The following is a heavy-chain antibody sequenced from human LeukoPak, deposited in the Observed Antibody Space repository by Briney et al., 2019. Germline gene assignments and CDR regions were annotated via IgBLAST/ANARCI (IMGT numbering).Heavy chain of an antibody. CDR1: GFALYKYN. V-gene: IGHV1-18*04. CDR3: ARNTYGYKFSKDV. J-gene: IGHJ6*04. CDR2: ITAFNGNT. Sequence: ASVKVSCKASGFALYKYNIVWVRQAPGQGLEWVGWITAFNGNTNYAQKVQGRVTMTTDTSTSTSYMELRNLRSDDTAVYYCARNTYGYKFSKDVWGKGTTVIISS. D-gene: IGHD5-24*01.